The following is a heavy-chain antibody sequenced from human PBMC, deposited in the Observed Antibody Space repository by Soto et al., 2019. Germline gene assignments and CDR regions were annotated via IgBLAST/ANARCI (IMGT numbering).Heavy chain of an antibody. V-gene: IGHV3-23*01. CDR2: ISVSVGST. CDR3: AKRDVPHSTSNAYFYDH. J-gene: IGHJ4*02. CDR1: GFPFAPST. Sequence: GGSLRLSCGVSGFPFAPSTMSWVRQAPGKGLEWVSTISVSVGSTYSADSVQGRFTASSDISDNTLFLRMTSLTADDTAVYFCAKRDVPHSTSNAYFYDHWGRGVLVTVSS. D-gene: IGHD2-21*02.